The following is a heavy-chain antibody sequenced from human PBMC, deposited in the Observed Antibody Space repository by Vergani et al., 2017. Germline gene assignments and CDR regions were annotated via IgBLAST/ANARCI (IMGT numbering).Heavy chain of an antibody. V-gene: IGHV4-59*01. CDR3: AREGHYYDRVPLGMDV. D-gene: IGHD3-22*01. CDR1: GGSIRSYY. Sequence: QVQLQESGPGLVKPSETLSLTCTVSGGSIRSYYWSWIRQPPGKGLEWIGYIYYSGSTNYNPSLKSRVTISVDTSKNQFSLKLSSVTAADTAVYYCAREGHYYDRVPLGMDVWGQGTTVTVSS. CDR2: IYYSGST. J-gene: IGHJ6*02.